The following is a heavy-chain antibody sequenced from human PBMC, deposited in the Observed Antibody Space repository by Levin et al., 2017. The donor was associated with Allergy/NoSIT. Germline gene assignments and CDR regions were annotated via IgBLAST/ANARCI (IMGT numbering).Heavy chain of an antibody. CDR3: ARVTDYYDSSGYYDY. V-gene: IGHV4-59*01. CDR1: GGSISSYY. CDR2: IYYSGST. J-gene: IGHJ4*02. D-gene: IGHD3-22*01. Sequence: SQTLSLTCTVSGGSISSYYWSWIRQPPGKGLEWIGYIYYSGSTNYNPSLKSRVTISVDTSKNQFSLKLSSVTAADTAVYYCARVTDYYDSSGYYDYWGQGTLVTVSS.